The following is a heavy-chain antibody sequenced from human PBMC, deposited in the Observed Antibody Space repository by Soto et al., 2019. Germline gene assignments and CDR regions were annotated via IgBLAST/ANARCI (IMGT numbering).Heavy chain of an antibody. J-gene: IGHJ6*02. CDR3: AASTLLSGPARRYYYYGMDV. Sequence: GASVKVSCKASGFTFTSSAVQWVRQARGQRLEWIGWIVVGSGNTNYAQKFQERVTITRDMSTSTAYMELSSLRSEDTAVYYCAASTLLSGPARRYYYYGMDVWGQGTTVTVSS. D-gene: IGHD3-10*01. CDR1: GFTFTSSA. V-gene: IGHV1-58*01. CDR2: IVVGSGNT.